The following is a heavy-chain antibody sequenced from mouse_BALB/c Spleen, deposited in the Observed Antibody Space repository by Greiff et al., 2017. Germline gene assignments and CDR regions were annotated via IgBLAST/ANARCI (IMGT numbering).Heavy chain of an antibody. CDR3: ARQTKFITTVVATGDYAMDY. D-gene: IGHD1-1*01. CDR1: GYTFTSYW. J-gene: IGHJ4*01. Sequence: QVHVKQSGAELAKPGASVKMSCKASGYTFTSYWMHWVKQRPGQGLEWIGYINPSTGYTEYNQKFKDKATLTADKSSSTAYMQLSSLTSEDSAVYYCARQTKFITTVVATGDYAMDYWGQGTSVTVSS. V-gene: IGHV1-7*01. CDR2: INPSTGYT.